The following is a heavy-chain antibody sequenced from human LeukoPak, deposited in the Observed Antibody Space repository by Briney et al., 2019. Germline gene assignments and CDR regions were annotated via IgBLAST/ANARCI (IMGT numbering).Heavy chain of an antibody. Sequence: GGSLRLSCAASGFTFSSYAMSWVRQAPGKGLEWVSAISGSGGGTYYADSVKGRFTISRDNSKNTLYLQMNSLRAEDTAVYYCAKYRLGEWEPRAPGEDYFDHWGQGTLVTVSS. V-gene: IGHV3-23*01. D-gene: IGHD1-26*01. J-gene: IGHJ4*02. CDR2: ISGSGGGT. CDR3: AKYRLGEWEPRAPGEDYFDH. CDR1: GFTFSSYA.